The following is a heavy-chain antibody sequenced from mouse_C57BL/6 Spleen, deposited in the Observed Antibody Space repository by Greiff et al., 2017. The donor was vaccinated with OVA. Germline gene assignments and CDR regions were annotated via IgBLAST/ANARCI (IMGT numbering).Heavy chain of an antibody. CDR1: GYTFTSYW. V-gene: IGHV1-64*01. Sequence: VQLQQPGAELVKPGASVKLSCKASGYTFTSYWMHWVKQRPGQGLEWIGMIHPNSGSTNYNEKFKSKATLTVDKSSSTPYMQLSSLTSEDSAVYYCARGGLGRGYFDVWGTGTTGTVSS. CDR2: IHPNSGST. J-gene: IGHJ1*03. D-gene: IGHD4-1*01. CDR3: ARGGLGRGYFDV.